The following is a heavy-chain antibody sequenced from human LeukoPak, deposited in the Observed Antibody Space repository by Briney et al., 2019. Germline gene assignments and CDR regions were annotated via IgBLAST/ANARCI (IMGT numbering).Heavy chain of an antibody. CDR3: ARGSTYCDSSGQVPFDY. J-gene: IGHJ4*02. CDR1: GFTFSSYS. CDR2: ISGSSSTI. D-gene: IGHD3-22*01. V-gene: IGHV3-48*01. Sequence: GGSLRLSCAASGFTFSSYSMNWVRRAPGKGLEWGSYISGSSSTIYYADSVKGRFTISRDNGKNTLYLQMNSLRAEDTAVYYCARGSTYCDSSGQVPFDYWGQGTLVTVSS.